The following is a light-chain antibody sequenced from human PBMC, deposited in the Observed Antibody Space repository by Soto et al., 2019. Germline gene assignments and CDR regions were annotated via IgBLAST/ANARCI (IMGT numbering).Light chain of an antibody. Sequence: ETVLTQSPGTLSLSPGERVTLSCRASQSVCSRCLAWYQQKPGQSPRLFIYGASSRATGIPDRFSGSGSGTDFTLTISRLEPEDFAVYYCQHYGTTPWTFGQGTKVGIK. CDR2: GAS. CDR1: QSVCSRC. CDR3: QHYGTTPWT. J-gene: IGKJ1*01. V-gene: IGKV3-20*01.